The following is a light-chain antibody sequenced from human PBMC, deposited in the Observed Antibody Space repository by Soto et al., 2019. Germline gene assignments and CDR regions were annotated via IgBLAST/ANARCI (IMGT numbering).Light chain of an antibody. CDR2: DAS. J-gene: IGKJ1*01. CDR1: QRVISY. CDR3: QQLRT. V-gene: IGKV3-11*01. Sequence: EIVLTQSPATLSLSPGERATLASRASQRVISYVAWYQQKPGQAPRLLIYDASNRATGIPARFSGSGSGTDFTLTFSSLEPEDFAVYYCQQLRTFGQGTKVDIK.